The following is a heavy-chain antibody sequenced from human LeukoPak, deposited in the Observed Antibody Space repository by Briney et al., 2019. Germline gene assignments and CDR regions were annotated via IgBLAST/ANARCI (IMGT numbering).Heavy chain of an antibody. J-gene: IGHJ4*02. V-gene: IGHV4-39*02. CDR1: GDSISRSTYY. CDR3: ARSSGTGTFSY. Sequence: SETLSLTCTVSGDSISRSTYYWAWIRQPPGKGLEWIGSVYHGRSPYFNPSLESRATISVDTSKNHFSLKMSSVTAADTAVYYCARSSGTGTFSYWGQGTLVTVSS. D-gene: IGHD6-25*01. CDR2: VYHGRSP.